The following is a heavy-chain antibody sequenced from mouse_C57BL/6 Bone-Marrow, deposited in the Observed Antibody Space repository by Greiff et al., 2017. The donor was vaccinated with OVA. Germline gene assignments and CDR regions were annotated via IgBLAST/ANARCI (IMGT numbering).Heavy chain of an antibody. CDR3: ARLHFDY. CDR1: GFTLSDYG. J-gene: IGHJ2*01. V-gene: IGHV5-17*01. CDR2: ISSGSSTI. Sequence: EVKLVESGGGLVKPGGSLKLSCAASGFTLSDYGMHWVRQAPEKGLEWVAYISSGSSTIYYADTVKGRFTISRDNAKNTLFLQMTSLRSEDTAMYYCARLHFDYWGQGTTLTVSS.